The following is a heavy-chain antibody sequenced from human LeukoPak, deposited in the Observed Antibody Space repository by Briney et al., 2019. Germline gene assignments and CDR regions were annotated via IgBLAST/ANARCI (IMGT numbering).Heavy chain of an antibody. CDR3: ARVGWELPNDY. Sequence: VASVKVSCKASGYTFTSYAMHWVRQAPGQRLEWMGWINAGNGNTKYSQKFQGRVTITRDTSASTAYMELSSLRSEDTAVYYCARVGWELPNDYWGQGTLVTVSS. V-gene: IGHV1-3*01. J-gene: IGHJ4*02. CDR1: GYTFTSYA. D-gene: IGHD1-26*01. CDR2: INAGNGNT.